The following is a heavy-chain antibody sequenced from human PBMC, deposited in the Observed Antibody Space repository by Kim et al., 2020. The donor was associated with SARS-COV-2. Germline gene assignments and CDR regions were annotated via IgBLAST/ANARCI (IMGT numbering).Heavy chain of an antibody. J-gene: IGHJ4*02. CDR3: ARGGGSLYYFDY. V-gene: IGHV1-69*01. D-gene: IGHD1-26*01. Sequence: NNAQKFQGRVTITADESTSTAYMELSSLRSEDTAVYYCARGGGSLYYFDYWGQGALVTVSS.